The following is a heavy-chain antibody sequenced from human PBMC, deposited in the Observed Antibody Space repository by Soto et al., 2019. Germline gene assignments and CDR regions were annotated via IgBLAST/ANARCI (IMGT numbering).Heavy chain of an antibody. CDR3: ARCPLDAYYFDY. D-gene: IGHD1-1*01. V-gene: IGHV1-3*01. CDR1: GYTFTSYA. Sequence: ASVKVSCKASGYTFTSYAMHWVRQAPGQRLEWMGWINAGNGNTKYSQKFQGRVTITRDTSASTAYMELSSLRSEDTAVYYCARCPLDAYYFDYWGQGTLVTVSS. CDR2: INAGNGNT. J-gene: IGHJ4*02.